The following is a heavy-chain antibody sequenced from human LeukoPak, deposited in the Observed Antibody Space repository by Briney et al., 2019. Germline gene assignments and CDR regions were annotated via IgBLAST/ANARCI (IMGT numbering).Heavy chain of an antibody. CDR1: GFTFSSYA. D-gene: IGHD5-18*01. J-gene: IGHJ4*02. CDR2: ISYDRSNK. V-gene: IGHV3-30*04. Sequence: PGGSLRLSCAASGFTFSSYAMHWVRQAPGKGLEWVAVISYDRSNKYYADSVKGRFTISRDNSKNTLYLQMNSLRAEDTAVYYCARDDIQLWLPGGPEAFDYWGQGTLVTVSS. CDR3: ARDDIQLWLPGGPEAFDY.